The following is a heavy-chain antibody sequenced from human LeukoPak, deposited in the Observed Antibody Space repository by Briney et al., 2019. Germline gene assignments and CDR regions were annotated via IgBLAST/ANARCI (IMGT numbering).Heavy chain of an antibody. Sequence: HSGGSLRLSCAASGFTFSSYAMSWVRQAPGKGLEWVSDISGSGGSTYYADSVKGRFTISRDNSKNTLYLQMNSLRAEDTAVYYCAVGIAARALFDYWGQGTLVTVSS. D-gene: IGHD6-6*01. J-gene: IGHJ4*02. V-gene: IGHV3-23*01. CDR3: AVGIAARALFDY. CDR1: GFTFSSYA. CDR2: ISGSGGST.